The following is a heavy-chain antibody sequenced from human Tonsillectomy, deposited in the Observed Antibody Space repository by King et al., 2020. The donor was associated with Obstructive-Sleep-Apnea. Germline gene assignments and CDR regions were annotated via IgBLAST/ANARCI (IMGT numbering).Heavy chain of an antibody. Sequence: QVQLVESGGGLGKPGGSLRLSCAASGFTLSDYFFSWIRQAPGKGLEWVSYISSTGSTTYYADSVKGRFTISRDNAKKSLFLQMNSLRVDDTAVYYCVRGSTWYKFDSWGQGTLVTVSS. J-gene: IGHJ4*02. CDR3: VRGSTWYKFDS. D-gene: IGHD6-13*01. V-gene: IGHV3-11*01. CDR2: ISSTGSTT. CDR1: GFTLSDYF.